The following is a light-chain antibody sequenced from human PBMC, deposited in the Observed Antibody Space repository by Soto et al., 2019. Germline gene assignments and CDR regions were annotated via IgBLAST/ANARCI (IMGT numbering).Light chain of an antibody. CDR3: SSYTSSSTLYV. CDR2: EVS. CDR1: SSDVVGYNY. V-gene: IGLV2-14*01. Sequence: QSLLTQPASVSGSPGQSITISCTGTSSDVVGYNYVSWYQQHPGKAPKLMIYEVSNRPSGVSNRFSGSKYGNTASLTISGLQAEDEADYYCSSYTSSSTLYVFGTGTKVTVL. J-gene: IGLJ1*01.